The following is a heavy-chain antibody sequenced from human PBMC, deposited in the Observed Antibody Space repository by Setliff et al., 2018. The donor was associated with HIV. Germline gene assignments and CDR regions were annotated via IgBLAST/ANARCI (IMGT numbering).Heavy chain of an antibody. CDR3: ARDWLLGYCSSTSCSRGYFDY. CDR1: GFTFSNFW. CDR2: MDGDGNYM. V-gene: IGHV3-74*01. Sequence: LRLSCAASGFTFSNFWMQWVRQAPGEGLVCVSRMDGDGNYMFYADSVKGRFTISRDNAGNSLSLLMNSLRAEDTAVYYCARDWLLGYCSSTSCSRGYFDYWGQGTLVTVSS. D-gene: IGHD2-2*01. J-gene: IGHJ4*02.